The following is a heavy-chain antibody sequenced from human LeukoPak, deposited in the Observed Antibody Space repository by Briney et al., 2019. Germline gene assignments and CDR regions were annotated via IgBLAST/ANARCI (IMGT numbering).Heavy chain of an antibody. V-gene: IGHV3-30*18. Sequence: GGSLRLSCAASGFTFSSYGMHWVRQAPGKGLEWVAVISYDGSNKYYADSVKGRFTISRDNSKNTLYLQMNSLRAEDTAVYYCAKDLAYSSDYWGQGTLVTVSS. D-gene: IGHD6-13*01. CDR3: AKDLAYSSDY. CDR2: ISYDGSNK. CDR1: GFTFSSYG. J-gene: IGHJ4*02.